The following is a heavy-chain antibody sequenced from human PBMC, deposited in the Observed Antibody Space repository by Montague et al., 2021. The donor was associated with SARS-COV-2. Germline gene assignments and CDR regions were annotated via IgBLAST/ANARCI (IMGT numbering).Heavy chain of an antibody. D-gene: IGHD2-15*01. CDR3: ARRARWNIVVVVGDRHAFDI. CDR1: GGSISSSSYY. J-gene: IGHJ3*02. CDR2: TYYTGSP. V-gene: IGHV4-39*01. Sequence: SQTLSLTCTVSGGSISSSSYYWGWIRQPPGKGLEWIGSTYYTGSPYYNPSLKSRVTISVDTSKNQFSLNLSSVTAADTAVYYCARRARWNIVVVVGDRHAFDIWGQGTMVTVSS.